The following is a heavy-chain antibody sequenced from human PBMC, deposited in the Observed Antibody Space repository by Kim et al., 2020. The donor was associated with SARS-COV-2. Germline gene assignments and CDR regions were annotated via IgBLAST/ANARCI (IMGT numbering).Heavy chain of an antibody. V-gene: IGHV5-10-1*01. D-gene: IGHD4-17*01. CDR1: GYSFTSYW. J-gene: IGHJ4*02. Sequence: GESLKISCKGSGYSFTSYWISWVRQMPGKGLEWMGRIDPSDSYTNYSPSFQGHVTISADKSISTAYLQWSSLKASDTAMYYCARATYGDYPYGYWGQGTLVTVSS. CDR3: ARATYGDYPYGY. CDR2: IDPSDSYT.